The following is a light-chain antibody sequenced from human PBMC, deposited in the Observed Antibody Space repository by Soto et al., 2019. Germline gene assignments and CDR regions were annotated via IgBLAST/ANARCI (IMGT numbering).Light chain of an antibody. CDR1: QSISSY. CDR2: AAS. CDR3: QQSYSTPPT. Sequence: DIQMTQSPSSLSASLGDIVTITCRASQSISSYLNWYQQKPGKAPKLLIYAASSLQSGVPSRFSGSGSGTDFTLTISSLQPEDFATYYCQQSYSTPPTFGGGTKVDIK. J-gene: IGKJ4*01. V-gene: IGKV1-39*01.